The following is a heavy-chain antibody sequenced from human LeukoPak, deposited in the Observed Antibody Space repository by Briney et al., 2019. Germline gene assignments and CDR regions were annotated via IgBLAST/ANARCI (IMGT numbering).Heavy chain of an antibody. V-gene: IGHV3-53*01. CDR3: ATLGYCSSTSCRGDY. D-gene: IGHD2-2*01. Sequence: PGGSLSLSCAASGFTFISNYMSWVRQAPGKGLEWVSVIYSGGSTYYADSVKGRFTISRDNSKNTLYLQMNSLRAEDTAVYYCATLGYCSSTSCRGDYWGQGTLVTVSS. J-gene: IGHJ4*02. CDR2: IYSGGST. CDR1: GFTFISNY.